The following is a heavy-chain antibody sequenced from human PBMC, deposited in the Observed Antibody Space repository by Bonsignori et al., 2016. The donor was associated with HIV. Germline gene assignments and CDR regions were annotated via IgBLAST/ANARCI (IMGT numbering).Heavy chain of an antibody. D-gene: IGHD2-8*01. Sequence: QVQLIQSGTEVKRPGSSVKVSCKASGDTFITSSISWVRQAPGQGPEWVGGIIPIFGKANYAQKFRDRVTISADESTNTAYMELSGLRSNDTAVYYCARTSPNHHCTNGICHFFDPWGQGTLVTVSS. CDR1: GDTFITSS. CDR2: IIPIFGKA. CDR3: ARTSPNHHCTNGICHFFDP. J-gene: IGHJ5*02. V-gene: IGHV1-69*01.